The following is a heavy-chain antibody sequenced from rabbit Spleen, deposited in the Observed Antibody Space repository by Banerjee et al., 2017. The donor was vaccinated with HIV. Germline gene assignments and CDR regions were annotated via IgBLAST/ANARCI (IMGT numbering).Heavy chain of an antibody. CDR2: IDLVFGRT. CDR3: VRDSGSSFSSYGMDL. V-gene: IGHV1S47*01. D-gene: IGHD8-1*01. CDR1: GFDFSNYG. J-gene: IGHJ6*01. Sequence: QQQLEESGGGLVKPGGTLTLTCKASGFDFSNYGVSWVRQAPGKGLEWIGYIDLVFGRTYYANWVNGRFTISSHNAQNTLYLQLNSLTAADTATYFCVRDSGSSFSSYGMDLWGQGTLVTVS.